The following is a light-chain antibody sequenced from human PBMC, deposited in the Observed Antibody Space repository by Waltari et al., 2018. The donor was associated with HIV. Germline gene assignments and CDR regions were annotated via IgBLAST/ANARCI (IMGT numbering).Light chain of an antibody. V-gene: IGLV3-9*01. J-gene: IGLJ1*01. CDR3: QVWDSDTGV. Sequence: SYVLPPTPSVSAPLGQTANVACGGDSLARADMHWYQQKPGRPPVLVIYDNNKRPSGIPGRFSGFNSEITATLTISGAQGDDEADYYCQVWDSDTGVFGSGTKVTVL. CDR1: SLARAD. CDR2: DNN.